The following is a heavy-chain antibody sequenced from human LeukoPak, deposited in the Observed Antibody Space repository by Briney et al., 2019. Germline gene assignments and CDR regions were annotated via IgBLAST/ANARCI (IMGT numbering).Heavy chain of an antibody. V-gene: IGHV3-20*04. CDR2: INGNGGST. Sequence: RPGGSLRLSCAASGFTFDDYGMSWVRQAPGKGLEWVSGINGNGGSTGYADSVKGRFTISRDNAKNSLYLQMNSLRAEDTALYYCARDRKTYYYDSSGYPHDYWGQGILVTVSS. CDR1: GFTFDDYG. CDR3: ARDRKTYYYDSSGYPHDY. D-gene: IGHD3-22*01. J-gene: IGHJ4*02.